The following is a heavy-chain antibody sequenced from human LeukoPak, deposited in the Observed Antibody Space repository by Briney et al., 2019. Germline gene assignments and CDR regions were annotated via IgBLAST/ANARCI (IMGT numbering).Heavy chain of an antibody. Sequence: SETLSLTCTVSGGSISSSSYYWGWIRQPPGKGLEWIGSIYYSGSTYYNPSLKSRVTISVDTSKNQFSLKLSSVTAADTAVYYCASVSSGWDRGFDYWGQGTLVTVSS. V-gene: IGHV4-39*01. CDR1: GGSISSSSYY. CDR2: IYYSGST. CDR3: ASVSSGWDRGFDY. D-gene: IGHD6-19*01. J-gene: IGHJ4*02.